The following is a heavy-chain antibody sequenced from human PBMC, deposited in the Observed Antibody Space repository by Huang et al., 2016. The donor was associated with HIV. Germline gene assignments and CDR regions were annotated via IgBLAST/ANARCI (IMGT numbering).Heavy chain of an antibody. CDR2: IRYDGSNK. J-gene: IGHJ3*02. Sequence: QVQLVESGGGVVQPGGSLRLSWAASGFTFSSYGMHWVRQAPGKGLEWVAFIRYDGSNKYYADSVGGRFTISRDNSKNTLYLQMNSLRAEDTAVYYCAKGSMANAFDIWGQGTMVTVSS. CDR3: AKGSMANAFDI. V-gene: IGHV3-30*02. CDR1: GFTFSSYG. D-gene: IGHD3-10*01.